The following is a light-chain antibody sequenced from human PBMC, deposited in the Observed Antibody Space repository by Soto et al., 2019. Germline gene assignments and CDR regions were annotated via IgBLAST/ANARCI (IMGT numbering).Light chain of an antibody. J-gene: IGLJ2*01. Sequence: QAVVTQEPSLTVSPGGTVTLTCASSTGAVTSGYYPNWFQQKPGQAPRALIYSTSNKYSWTPARFSGSLLGGKAALTLSGVQPEDEAEEYCLLYYGGQLGVFGGGTKLTVL. CDR2: STS. V-gene: IGLV7-43*01. CDR1: TGAVTSGYY. CDR3: LLYYGGQLGV.